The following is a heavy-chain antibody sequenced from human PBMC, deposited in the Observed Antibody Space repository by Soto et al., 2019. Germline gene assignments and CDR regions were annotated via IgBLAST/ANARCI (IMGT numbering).Heavy chain of an antibody. J-gene: IGHJ6*02. Sequence: QVQLAESGGGVVQPGRSLRLSCAASGFTFSSYGMHWVRQAPGKGLEWVAVIWYDGSNKYYADSVKGRFTISRDNSKNTLYLQMNSLRAEDTAVYYCARLGGPHCTNGVCYWSGMDVWGQGTTVTVSS. CDR1: GFTFSSYG. V-gene: IGHV3-33*01. CDR3: ARLGGPHCTNGVCYWSGMDV. CDR2: IWYDGSNK. D-gene: IGHD2-8*01.